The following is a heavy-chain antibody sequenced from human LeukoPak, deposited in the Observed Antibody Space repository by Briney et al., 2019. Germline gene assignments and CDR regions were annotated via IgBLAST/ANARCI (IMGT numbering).Heavy chain of an antibody. CDR3: ARDHTI. CDR1: GFTFSSYA. Sequence: GGSLRLSCAASGFTFSSYAMHWVRQAPGKGLEWVAVISYDGSNKYYANSVKGRFTISRDNSKNTLYLQMNSLRAEDTAVYYCARDHTIWGQGTLVTVSS. D-gene: IGHD5-24*01. CDR2: ISYDGSNK. V-gene: IGHV3-30*01. J-gene: IGHJ4*02.